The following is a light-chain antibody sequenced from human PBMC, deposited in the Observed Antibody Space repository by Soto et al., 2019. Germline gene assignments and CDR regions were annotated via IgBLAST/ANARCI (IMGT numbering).Light chain of an antibody. CDR3: SSYSSSGTLYV. CDR2: DVS. V-gene: IGLV2-14*03. J-gene: IGLJ1*01. CDR1: SSDVGDYNY. Sequence: QSALTQPASVSGSPGQSITISCTGSSSDVGDYNYVAWYQQHPDKAPKLMIFDVSSRPSGVSNRFSGSKSGSTASPTISGLQAEDEADYFCSSYSSSGTLYVFGTGTKVTVL.